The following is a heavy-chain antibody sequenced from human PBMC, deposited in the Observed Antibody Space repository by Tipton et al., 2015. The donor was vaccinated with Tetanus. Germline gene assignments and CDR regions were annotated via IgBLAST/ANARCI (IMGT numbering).Heavy chain of an antibody. CDR2: IYYSGST. CDR1: GGSISSYF. CDR3: AGVTAQRTELYFEH. D-gene: IGHD2-8*02. J-gene: IGHJ1*01. V-gene: IGHV4-59*01. Sequence: GLVKPSETLSLTCSVSGGSISSYFWSWIRQSPGQGLEWIGLIYYSGSTGYNPSLKSRVTISVDTSKNQLSLKLTSVTAADTAVYYCAGVTAQRTELYFEHWGQGTQVTVSS.